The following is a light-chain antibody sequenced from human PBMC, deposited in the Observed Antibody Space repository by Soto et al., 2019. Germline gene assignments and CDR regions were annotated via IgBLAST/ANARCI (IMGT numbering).Light chain of an antibody. CDR1: SSDVGGYNY. CDR3: SSYAGSNNLV. CDR2: EVA. Sequence: QSALTQPPSASGSPGQSVTISCTGTSSDVGGYNYVSWYQQHPGKAPKLMIFEVAKRPSGVPDRFSGSKSGKTASLTVSGLQAEDEADYYCSSYAGSNNLVFGGGTKVIVL. J-gene: IGLJ2*01. V-gene: IGLV2-8*01.